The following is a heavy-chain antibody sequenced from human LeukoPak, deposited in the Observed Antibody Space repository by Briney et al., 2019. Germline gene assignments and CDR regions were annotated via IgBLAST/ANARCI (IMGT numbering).Heavy chain of an antibody. J-gene: IGHJ4*02. D-gene: IGHD6-13*01. Sequence: GESLKISCKGSGYSFTSYWIGWVRQVPGKGLEWMGIIYPGDSDTRYSPSFQGQVTISADKSISTAYLQWSSLKASDTAMYYCASPITPGIAAAGPPGYWGQGTLVTVSS. V-gene: IGHV5-51*01. CDR3: ASPITPGIAAAGPPGY. CDR1: GYSFTSYW. CDR2: IYPGDSDT.